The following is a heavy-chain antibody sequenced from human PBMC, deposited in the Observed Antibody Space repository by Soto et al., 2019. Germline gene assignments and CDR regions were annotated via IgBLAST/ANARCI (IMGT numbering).Heavy chain of an antibody. CDR3: ARLSVAAKHFDY. CDR1: GGSISSSSYY. D-gene: IGHD2-15*01. CDR2: IYYSGST. V-gene: IGHV4-39*01. Sequence: SETLSLTCTVSGGSISSSSYYWGWIRQPPGKGLEWIGSIYYSGSTYYNPSLKSRVTISVDTSKNQFSLKLSSVIAADTAVYYCARLSVAAKHFDYWGQGTLVTVSS. J-gene: IGHJ4*02.